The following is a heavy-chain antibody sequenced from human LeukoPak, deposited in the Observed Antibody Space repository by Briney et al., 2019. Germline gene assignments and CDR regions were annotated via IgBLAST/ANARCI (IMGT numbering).Heavy chain of an antibody. CDR2: INHSGST. V-gene: IGHV4-34*01. Sequence: SETLSLTCAVYGGSFSGYYWSWIRQPPGKGLEWIGEINHSGSTNYNPSLKSRVTVSVDTSKNQFSLKLSSVTAADTAVYYCARGRGRLSWGQGTLVTVSS. J-gene: IGHJ4*02. D-gene: IGHD3-10*01. CDR3: ARGRGRLS. CDR1: GGSFSGYY.